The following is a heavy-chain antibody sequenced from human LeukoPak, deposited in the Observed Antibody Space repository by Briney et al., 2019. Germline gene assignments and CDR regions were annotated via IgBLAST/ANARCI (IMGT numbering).Heavy chain of an antibody. CDR2: IMPGGHI. D-gene: IGHD4-17*01. Sequence: GGSLRLSCRASGFSVDSVFMNWVRQPPGKGLEWVSFIMPGGHIDYTDSVKGRFTVSRDSFKNTLSLQMNSLRVDDSAVYYCARGNSATTTFDFWGQGTLVTVSS. CDR3: ARGNSATTTFDF. V-gene: IGHV3-66*01. J-gene: IGHJ4*02. CDR1: GFSVDSVF.